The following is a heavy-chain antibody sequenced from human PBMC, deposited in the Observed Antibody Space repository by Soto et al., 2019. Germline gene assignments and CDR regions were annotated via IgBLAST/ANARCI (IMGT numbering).Heavy chain of an antibody. CDR3: ARDGVAAGNINFDY. D-gene: IGHD6-19*01. CDR2: ISGDSGNT. V-gene: IGHV1-3*01. CDR1: GYMFTKSA. Sequence: GASVKVSCKASGYMFTKSAMHWVRQAPGQRLEWMGWISGDSGNTKYSPKLQDRVTITRDTSASTAYMELSSLRSEDTALYYCARDGVAAGNINFDYWGQGTLFTFS. J-gene: IGHJ4*03.